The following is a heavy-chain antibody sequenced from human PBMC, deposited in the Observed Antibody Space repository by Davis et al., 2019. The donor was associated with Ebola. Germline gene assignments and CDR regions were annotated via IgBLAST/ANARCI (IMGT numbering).Heavy chain of an antibody. CDR3: ARVNAVTGYSRFDS. CDR2: ISSDSDYI. Sequence: GESLKISCAASGFTFSTYSMSWVRQAPGKGLEWVSSISSDSDYIYYADSAKGRFTISRDNAKNSLYLRMNSLRAEDTAVYHCARVNAVTGYSRFDSWGQGTLVTVSS. D-gene: IGHD3-9*01. V-gene: IGHV3-21*04. CDR1: GFTFSTYS. J-gene: IGHJ5*01.